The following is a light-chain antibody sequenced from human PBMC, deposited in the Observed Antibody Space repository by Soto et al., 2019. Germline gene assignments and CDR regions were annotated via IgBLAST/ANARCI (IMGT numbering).Light chain of an antibody. CDR3: QHYTA. Sequence: EIVMTQSPDTLSVSPGERATLSCRASQSVSTNVAWYQQKPGQAPRLLIYGASARATGITARFSGSGSGTEFTLTISSLQSEDFAVYYCQHYTAFGQGTKVEIK. CDR1: QSVSTN. CDR2: GAS. J-gene: IGKJ1*01. V-gene: IGKV3-15*01.